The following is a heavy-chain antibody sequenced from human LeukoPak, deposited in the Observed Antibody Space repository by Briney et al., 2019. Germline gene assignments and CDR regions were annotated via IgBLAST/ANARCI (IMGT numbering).Heavy chain of an antibody. V-gene: IGHV3-23*01. CDR3: AKNTPYRRFLEWLTLTDY. CDR2: IRGSGGST. D-gene: IGHD3-3*01. CDR1: GFTFSSYA. J-gene: IGHJ4*02. Sequence: PGGSLRLSCAASGFTFSSYAMSWVRQAPGKGLEWVSAIRGSGGSTYYADSVKGRFTISRDNSKNTLYLQMNSLRAEDTAVYYCAKNTPYRRFLEWLTLTDYWGQGTLVTVSS.